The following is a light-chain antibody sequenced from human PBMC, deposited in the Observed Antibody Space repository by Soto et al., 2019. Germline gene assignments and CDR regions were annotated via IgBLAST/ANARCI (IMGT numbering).Light chain of an antibody. J-gene: IGKJ5*01. Sequence: LLTQSPVTLSLSPGETATLSCRASQSFRGLLAWYQQKPGQAPRLLIYDAYNRATGIPPRFSGSGSGTDFTLTISSLEPEDSAVYYCQQRHMWPITFGQGTRLEIK. CDR3: QQRHMWPIT. CDR1: QSFRGL. V-gene: IGKV3-11*01. CDR2: DAY.